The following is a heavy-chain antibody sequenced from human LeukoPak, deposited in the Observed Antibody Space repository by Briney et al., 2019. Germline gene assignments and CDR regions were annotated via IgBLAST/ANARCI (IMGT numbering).Heavy chain of an antibody. V-gene: IGHV1-69*04. J-gene: IGHJ4*02. CDR3: ATYGSGSYYSFDY. CDR2: IIPILGIA. D-gene: IGHD3-10*01. Sequence: ASVKVSCKASGGTFSSYAISWVRQAPGQGLEWMGRIIPILGIANYAQKFQGRVTITADKSTSTAYMELSSLRSEDTAVYYCATYGSGSYYSFDYWGQGTLVTVSS. CDR1: GGTFSSYA.